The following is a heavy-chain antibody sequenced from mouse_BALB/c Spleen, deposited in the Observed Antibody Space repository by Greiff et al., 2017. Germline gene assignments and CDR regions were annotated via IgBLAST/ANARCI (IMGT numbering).Heavy chain of an antibody. D-gene: IGHD2-14*01. J-gene: IGHJ4*01. Sequence: QVQLQQSGAELMKPGASVKISCKATGYTFSSYWIEWVKQRPGHGLEWIGEILPGSGSTNYNEKFKGKATFTADTSSNTAYMQLSSLTSEDSAVYYCAARRYDGPFYAMDYWGQGTSVTVSS. V-gene: IGHV1-9*01. CDR2: ILPGSGST. CDR3: AARRYDGPFYAMDY. CDR1: GYTFSSYW.